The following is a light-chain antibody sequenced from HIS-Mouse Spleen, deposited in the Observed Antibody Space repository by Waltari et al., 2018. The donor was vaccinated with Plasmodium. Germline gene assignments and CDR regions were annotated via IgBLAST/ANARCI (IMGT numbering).Light chain of an antibody. Sequence: AIQLTQSPSSLSASVGDRVTITCRASQGISSALAWYQQKPGKAPKLLIYDASSLESGVASRISGSGAGTDVTLTISSLQPEDFATYYCQQFNSYPQGTFGQGTRLEIK. CDR3: QQFNSYPQGT. V-gene: IGKV1-13*02. CDR1: QGISSA. CDR2: DAS. J-gene: IGKJ5*01.